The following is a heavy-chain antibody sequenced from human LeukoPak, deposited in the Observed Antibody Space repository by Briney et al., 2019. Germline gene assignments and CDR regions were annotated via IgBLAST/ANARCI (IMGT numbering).Heavy chain of an antibody. CDR2: VSGSGSTT. J-gene: IGHJ4*01. V-gene: IGHV3-23*01. Sequence: GGSLRLSCAASGFTFSSYTMNWVRRAPGKGLEWVSAVSGSGSTTYYARSMKGRFTVSRDNSKNTLYLQMNSLRVDDTAVYYCAKSLDYGGNRARLDFWGQGTLVTVSS. D-gene: IGHD4-23*01. CDR3: AKSLDYGGNRARLDF. CDR1: GFTFSSYT.